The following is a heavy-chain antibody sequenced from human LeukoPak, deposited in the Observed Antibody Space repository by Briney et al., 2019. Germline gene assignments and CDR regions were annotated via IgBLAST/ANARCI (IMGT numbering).Heavy chain of an antibody. CDR3: ARQDCSSTSCYFHL. CDR1: GGSISSYY. D-gene: IGHD2-2*01. Sequence: SETLSLTCTVSGGSISSYYWSWIRQPAGKGLEWIGRIYTSGSTNYNPSLKSRVTISVNTSKNQFSLKLSSVTAADTAVYYCARQDCSSTSCYFHLWGQGTLVTVSS. V-gene: IGHV4-4*07. J-gene: IGHJ4*02. CDR2: IYTSGST.